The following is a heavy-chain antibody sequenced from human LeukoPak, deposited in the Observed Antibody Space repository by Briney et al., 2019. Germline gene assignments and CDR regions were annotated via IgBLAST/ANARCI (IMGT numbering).Heavy chain of an antibody. CDR2: ISSSSSYI. CDR3: ARVGAARPKSPPVWYFDY. CDR1: GFTFSSYS. D-gene: IGHD6-6*01. J-gene: IGHJ4*02. V-gene: IGHV3-21*04. Sequence: GGSLRLSCAASGFTFSSYSMNWVRQAPGKGLEWVSSISSSSSYIYYADSVKGRFTISRDNAKNSLYLQMNSLRAEDTAVYYCARVGAARPKSPPVWYFDYWGQGTLVTVSS.